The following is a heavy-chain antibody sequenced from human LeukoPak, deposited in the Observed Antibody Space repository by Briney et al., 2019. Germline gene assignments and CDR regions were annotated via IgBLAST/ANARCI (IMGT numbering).Heavy chain of an antibody. D-gene: IGHD6-6*01. CDR2: IIPILGIA. CDR3: ARDFTNSSSFPFDY. Sequence: SVTVSCKASGGTFRSYAISWVRQAPGKGLEWMGRIIPILGIANYAQKFQGRVTITADKSTSTAYMELSSLRSEDTAVYYCARDFTNSSSFPFDYWGQGTLVTVSS. V-gene: IGHV1-69*04. CDR1: GGTFRSYA. J-gene: IGHJ4*02.